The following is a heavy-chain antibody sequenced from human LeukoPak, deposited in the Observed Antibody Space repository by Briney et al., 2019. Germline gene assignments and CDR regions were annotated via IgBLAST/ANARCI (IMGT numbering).Heavy chain of an antibody. D-gene: IGHD3-10*01. CDR1: GFTFSSYS. CDR2: ISSSSSYI. V-gene: IGHV3-21*01. Sequence: GGSLRLSCAASGFTFSSYSMNWARQAPGKGLEWVSSISSSSSYIYYADSVKGRFTISRDNAKNSLYLQMNSLRAEDTAVYYCARDAYGSGTNAFDIWGQGTMVTVSS. CDR3: ARDAYGSGTNAFDI. J-gene: IGHJ3*02.